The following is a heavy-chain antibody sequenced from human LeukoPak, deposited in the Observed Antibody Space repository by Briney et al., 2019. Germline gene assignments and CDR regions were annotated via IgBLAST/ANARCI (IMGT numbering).Heavy chain of an antibody. D-gene: IGHD2-15*01. V-gene: IGHV4-30-4*08. CDR1: GGSISSSSYY. J-gene: IGHJ4*02. Sequence: SETLSLTCTVSGGSISSSSYYWSWIRLPPGKGLEWIGYIYYSGSTYYNPSLKSRVTISVDTSKNQFSLKLSSVTAADTAVYYCARDSGGYCSGGSCYSDYWGQGTLVTVSS. CDR3: ARDSGGYCSGGSCYSDY. CDR2: IYYSGST.